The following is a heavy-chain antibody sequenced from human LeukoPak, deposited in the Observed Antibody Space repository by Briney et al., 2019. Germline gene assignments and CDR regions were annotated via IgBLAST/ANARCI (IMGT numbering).Heavy chain of an antibody. J-gene: IGHJ4*02. V-gene: IGHV3-23*01. D-gene: IGHD3-22*01. CDR2: IRGSGGST. CDR1: GFTFSSYC. CDR3: AKVGQYDSRGYMHFNY. Sequence: GGSLRLSCAASGFTFSSYCMSWVRQAPGKGLEWVSTIRGSGGSTYYADSVKGRFTISRDNSKNTLYLQMNSLMADGQAVYDCAKVGQYDSRGYMHFNYWGKGHLV.